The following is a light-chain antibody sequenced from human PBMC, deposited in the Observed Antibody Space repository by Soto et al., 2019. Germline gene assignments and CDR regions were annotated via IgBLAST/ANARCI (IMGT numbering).Light chain of an antibody. Sequence: EIVLTQAPGTLSLSPGERATLSCRASQSVSSSYLALYQQKPGQAPRLLIYGASSRATGIPDRFSGSGSGTDFTLTISRLEPEDFAVYFCQQYGSSPQPITFGQGTRLEIK. V-gene: IGKV3-20*01. CDR2: GAS. J-gene: IGKJ5*01. CDR3: QQYGSSPQPIT. CDR1: QSVSSSY.